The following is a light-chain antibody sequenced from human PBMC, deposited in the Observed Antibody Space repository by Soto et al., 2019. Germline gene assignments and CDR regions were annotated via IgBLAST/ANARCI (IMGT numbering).Light chain of an antibody. CDR3: SSYAGSNNFGV. Sequence: QSALTQPPSASGSPGQSATISCTRTSSDVGGYNYVSWYQQHPGKAPKLMIYEVSKRPSGVPDRFSGSKSGNTASLTVSGLQAEDEADYYCSSYAGSNNFGVFGTGTKLTVL. J-gene: IGLJ1*01. CDR2: EVS. CDR1: SSDVGGYNY. V-gene: IGLV2-8*01.